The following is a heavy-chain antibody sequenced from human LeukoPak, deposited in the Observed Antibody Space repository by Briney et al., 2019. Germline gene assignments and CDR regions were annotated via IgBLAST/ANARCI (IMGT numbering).Heavy chain of an antibody. CDR3: ARGPYCSSTSCYTQFDY. J-gene: IGHJ4*02. CDR1: GGSTSSYY. Sequence: SETLSLTCTVSGGSTSSYYWSWIRQPPGKGLEWIGYIYYSGSTNYNPSLKSRVTISVGTSKNQFSLKLSSVTAADTAVYYCARGPYCSSTSCYTQFDYWGQGTLVTVSS. CDR2: IYYSGST. D-gene: IGHD2-2*02. V-gene: IGHV4-59*01.